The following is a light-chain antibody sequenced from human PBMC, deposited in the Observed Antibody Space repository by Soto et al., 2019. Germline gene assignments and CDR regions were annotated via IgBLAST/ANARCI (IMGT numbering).Light chain of an antibody. J-gene: IGLJ1*01. CDR1: SSDVGGFNY. CDR3: CSYAGSYTHYV. CDR2: DVS. Sequence: QSVLTQPPSVSGSPGQSVTISCTGTSSDVGGFNYVSWYQHHPGKAPKLMIYDVSKRPSGVPDRFSGSKSGNTASLTISGLQAEDEADYYCCSYAGSYTHYVFATGTKVTVL. V-gene: IGLV2-11*01.